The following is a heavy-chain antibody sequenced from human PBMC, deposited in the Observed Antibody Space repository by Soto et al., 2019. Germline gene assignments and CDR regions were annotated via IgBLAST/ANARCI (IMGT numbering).Heavy chain of an antibody. Sequence: LRLSCTAPGFTFRTYAMTWFRQAPGKGLEWVSAISGSAGTFYATSVKGRFTISRDNSRSTVYLQMHSLRAEDSAIYYCAKEKDYDFNWGSDRFTSHYWGRGTLVTVS. CDR2: ISGSAGT. CDR1: GFTFRTYA. V-gene: IGHV3-23*01. CDR3: AKEKDYDFNWGSDRFTSHY. D-gene: IGHD3-16*02. J-gene: IGHJ4*02.